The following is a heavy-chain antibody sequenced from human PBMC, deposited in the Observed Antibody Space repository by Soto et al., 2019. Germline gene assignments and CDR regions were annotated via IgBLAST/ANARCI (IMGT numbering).Heavy chain of an antibody. CDR2: ISYSGST. CDR3: ARSAQWDGFDP. D-gene: IGHD2-8*01. Sequence: QVQLQESGPGLVRPSQTLSLTCTVSAGSISTINYYWSWIRQHPEKGLEWIGYISYSGSTFYHSSLKGRVTISLDTSKKQLSLTLTSVTAADTAVYYCARSAQWDGFDPWGQGTMVTVSS. J-gene: IGHJ3*01. CDR1: AGSISTINYY. V-gene: IGHV4-31*03.